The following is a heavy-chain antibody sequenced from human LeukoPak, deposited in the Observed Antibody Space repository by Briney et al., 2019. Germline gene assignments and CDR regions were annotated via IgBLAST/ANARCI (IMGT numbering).Heavy chain of an antibody. D-gene: IGHD6-13*01. J-gene: IGHJ3*02. CDR1: GGSISSYY. V-gene: IGHV4-59*01. CDR2: IYYSGST. CDR3: ARGYGAAAGRASAFDI. Sequence: SETLSLTCTVSGGSISSYYWSWIRQPPGKGLEWTGYIYYSGSTNYNPSLKSRVTISVDTSKNQFSLKLSSVTAADTAVYYCARGYGAAAGRASAFDIWGQGTMVTVSS.